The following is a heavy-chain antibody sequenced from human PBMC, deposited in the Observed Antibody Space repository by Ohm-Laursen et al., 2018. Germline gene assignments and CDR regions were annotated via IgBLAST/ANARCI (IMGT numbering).Heavy chain of an antibody. V-gene: IGHV3-15*01. CDR1: GFTFSNAW. D-gene: IGHD5-18*01. Sequence: SLRLSCSASGFTFSNAWMSWVRQALGKGLEWVGRIKSKTDGGTTDYAAPVKGRFTISRDDSKNTLYLQMNSLKTEDTAVYYCTTGEIQLRGDAFDIWGQGTMVTVSS. CDR2: IKSKTDGGTT. CDR3: TTGEIQLRGDAFDI. J-gene: IGHJ3*02.